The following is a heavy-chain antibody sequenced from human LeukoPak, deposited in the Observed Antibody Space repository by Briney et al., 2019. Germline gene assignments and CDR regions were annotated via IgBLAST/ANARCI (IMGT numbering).Heavy chain of an antibody. D-gene: IGHD2-15*01. V-gene: IGHV4-61*02. CDR1: GGSISSGSYY. J-gene: IGHJ4*02. CDR2: IYTSVST. Sequence: SQTLSLTCTVPGGSISSGSYYCSWIRHPAGGGLEWIGRIYTSVSTNYNPPLKRRVTISVDTSKNQCSLKLSSVTAADTGVYFCARYCSGVSCYSRALDSWGQGTLVTVSS. CDR3: ARYCSGVSCYSRALDS.